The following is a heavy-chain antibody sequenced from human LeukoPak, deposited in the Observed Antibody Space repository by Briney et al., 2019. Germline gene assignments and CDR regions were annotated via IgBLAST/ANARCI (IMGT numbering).Heavy chain of an antibody. V-gene: IGHV7-4-1*02. CDR2: INTNTGNP. D-gene: IGHD3-22*01. CDR3: ARGAYYYDSSGYVSGFDY. Sequence: ASVNVSCTASGYTFTSYAMNWVRQAPGQGLEWMGWINTNTGNPTYAQGFTGRFVFSLDTSVSTAYLQISSLKAEDTAVYYCARGAYYYDSSGYVSGFDYWGQGTLVTVSS. CDR1: GYTFTSYA. J-gene: IGHJ4*02.